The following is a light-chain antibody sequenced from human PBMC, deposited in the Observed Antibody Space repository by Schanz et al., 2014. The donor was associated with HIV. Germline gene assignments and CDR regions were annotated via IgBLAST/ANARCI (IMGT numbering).Light chain of an antibody. V-gene: IGLV1-44*01. CDR2: SNN. J-gene: IGLJ2*01. Sequence: QSVLTQPPSASETPGQRVTISCSGSSSNVGSNAVNWYHHLPGAAPKLLIYSNNQRPSGVPDRFSGSKSGTSASLAITGLQADDEADYYCQSFDRRMRGLLFGGGTKLTVL. CDR3: QSFDRRMRGLL. CDR1: SSNVGSNA.